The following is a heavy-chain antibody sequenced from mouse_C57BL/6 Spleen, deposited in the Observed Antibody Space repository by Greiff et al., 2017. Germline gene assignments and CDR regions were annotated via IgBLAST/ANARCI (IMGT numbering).Heavy chain of an antibody. D-gene: IGHD2-4*01. Sequence: EVQLQQSVAELVRPGASVKLSCTASGFNIKNTYMHWVKQRPEQGLEWIGRIDPANGNTKYASKFQGKATITADTSSNTAYLQLSSLTSEDTAIYYCATIYYDYDGGDYFDYWGQGTTLTVSS. CDR3: ATIYYDYDGGDYFDY. CDR1: GFNIKNTY. CDR2: IDPANGNT. J-gene: IGHJ2*01. V-gene: IGHV14-3*01.